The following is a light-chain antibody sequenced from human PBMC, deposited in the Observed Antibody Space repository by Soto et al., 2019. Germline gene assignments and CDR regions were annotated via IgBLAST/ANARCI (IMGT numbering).Light chain of an antibody. CDR2: RND. CDR3: AVWDDSLNGSVA. V-gene: IGLV1-47*01. J-gene: IGLJ2*01. CDR1: SSNIGSNF. Sequence: QAVVTQAPSASGTPGQRVTISCAGSSSNIGSNFVYWYQKFPGTAPKVLIYRNDQRPSGVPDRFSGSKSGTSASLAISGLRSEDEADYYCAVWDDSLNGSVAVGGGTKVTVL.